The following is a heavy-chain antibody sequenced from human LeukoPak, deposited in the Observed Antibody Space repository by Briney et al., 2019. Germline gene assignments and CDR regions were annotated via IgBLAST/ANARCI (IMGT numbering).Heavy chain of an antibody. CDR1: GGTFSSYT. D-gene: IGHD4-23*01. CDR3: ASLQHDYGGSTVDY. V-gene: IGHV1-69*02. J-gene: IGHJ4*02. CDR2: IIPILGIA. Sequence: GASVKVSCKASGGTFSSYTISWVRQAPGQGLEWMGRIIPILGIANYAQKFQGRVTITADKSTSTAYMELSSLRSEDTAVYYCASLQHDYGGSTVDYWGQGTLVTVSS.